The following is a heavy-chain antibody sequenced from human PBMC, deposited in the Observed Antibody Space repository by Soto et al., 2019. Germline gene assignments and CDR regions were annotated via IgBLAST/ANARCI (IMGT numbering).Heavy chain of an antibody. CDR1: GFTFSSYA. D-gene: IGHD6-19*01. CDR3: AKDPSSGWYRDYFDY. Sequence: LRLSCAASGFTFSSYAMSWVRQAPGKGLEWVSAISGSGGSTYYADSVKGRFTISRDNSKNTLYLQMNSLRAEDTAVYYCAKDPSSGWYRDYFDYWGQGTLVTVSS. J-gene: IGHJ4*02. CDR2: ISGSGGST. V-gene: IGHV3-23*01.